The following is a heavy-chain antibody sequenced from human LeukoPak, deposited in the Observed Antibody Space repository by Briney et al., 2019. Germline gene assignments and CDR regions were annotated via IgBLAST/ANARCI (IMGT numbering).Heavy chain of an antibody. J-gene: IGHJ4*02. D-gene: IGHD2-15*01. CDR2: ISYRGGT. CDR3: ARISQSSGGFYY. Sequence: SETLSLTCTLSGDSISNRGGFYWSWIRQHPGDGLECIGFISYRGGTYYNPSVKGRVSMSVDRSRSQFSLRLTSVTDEDTAVYYCARISQSSGGFYYWGQGTLVTVSS. CDR1: GDSISNRGGFY. V-gene: IGHV4-31*03.